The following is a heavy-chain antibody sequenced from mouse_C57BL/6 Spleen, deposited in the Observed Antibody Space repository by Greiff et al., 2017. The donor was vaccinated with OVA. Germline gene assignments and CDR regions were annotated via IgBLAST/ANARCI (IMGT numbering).Heavy chain of an antibody. V-gene: IGHV5-17*01. Sequence: DVKLVESGGGLVKPGGSLKLSCAASGFTFSDYGMHWVRQAPEKGLEWVAYISSGSSTIYYADTVKGRFTISRDNAKNTLFLQMTSLRSEDTAMYYCARGDSYYWYFDVWGTGTTVTVSS. CDR2: ISSGSSTI. CDR1: GFTFSDYG. CDR3: ARGDSYYWYFDV. D-gene: IGHD3-3*01. J-gene: IGHJ1*03.